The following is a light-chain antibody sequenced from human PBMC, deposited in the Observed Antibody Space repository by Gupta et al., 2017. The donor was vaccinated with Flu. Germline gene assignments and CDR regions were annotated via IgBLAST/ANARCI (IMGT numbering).Light chain of an antibody. CDR3: ASFTAASTRV. CDR1: SNDIGAFKY. Sequence: QSAPTPPASVSGSLGQSITISCTGTSNDIGAFKYLSWYKHCAGKAPQLIIFKINNRPSVISDRFSGSKAGNTAPLTIAGLQPDDEADYYCASFTAASTRVFGGGTRLTVL. V-gene: IGLV2-14*01. CDR2: KIN. J-gene: IGLJ3*02.